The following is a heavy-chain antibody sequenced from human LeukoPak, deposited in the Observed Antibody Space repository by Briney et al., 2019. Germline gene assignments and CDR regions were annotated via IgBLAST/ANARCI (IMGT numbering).Heavy chain of an antibody. CDR3: ARRDPFDY. CDR2: ISGSGGST. CDR1: GFTFSIYA. Sequence: GGSLRLSCAASGFTFSIYAMSWVRQAPGKGLEWVSVISGSGGSTYYADSVKGRFTISRDNAANSLYLQMNNLRDEDTAIYYCARRDPFDYWGQGTMVTVSS. J-gene: IGHJ4*02. V-gene: IGHV3-23*01.